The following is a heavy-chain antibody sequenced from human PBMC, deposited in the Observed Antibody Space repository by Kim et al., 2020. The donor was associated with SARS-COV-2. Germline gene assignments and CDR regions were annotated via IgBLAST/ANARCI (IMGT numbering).Heavy chain of an antibody. J-gene: IGHJ3*01. Sequence: GGSLRLSCAASGFRVTNKYMIWVRQAPGKGLEWVSVVYSGDRTSYADSVKGRFTNSGDHSKNMLFLQMNSLRAEDTAVYYCAASVGTAGAFDVWGQGTMVTVSS. D-gene: IGHD1-26*01. CDR2: VYSGDRT. CDR3: AASVGTAGAFDV. V-gene: IGHV3-53*01. CDR1: GFRVTNKY.